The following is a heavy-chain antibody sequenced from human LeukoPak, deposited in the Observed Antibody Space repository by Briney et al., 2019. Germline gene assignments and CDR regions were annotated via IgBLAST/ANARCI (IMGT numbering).Heavy chain of an antibody. J-gene: IGHJ4*02. Sequence: GGSLRLSCAASGLTFSGSAMSWVRQAPGKGLEGVSLISGSGNSTYYADSVKGRFTISRDNSKNTLYLQMNSLRAEDTDVYYCAKVLVLVSANRYYFDYWGQGTLVPVSS. D-gene: IGHD2-15*01. CDR1: GLTFSGSA. V-gene: IGHV3-23*01. CDR3: AKVLVLVSANRYYFDY. CDR2: ISGSGNST.